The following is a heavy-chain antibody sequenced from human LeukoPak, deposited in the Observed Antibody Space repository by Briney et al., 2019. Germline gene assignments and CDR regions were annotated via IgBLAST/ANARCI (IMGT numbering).Heavy chain of an antibody. V-gene: IGHV1-18*01. D-gene: IGHD6-13*01. CDR1: GYTFNSYG. J-gene: IGHJ4*02. Sequence: GASVKVSCKASGYTFNSYGISWVRQAPGQGLEWMGWISAYNGNTNYAQKFQGRVTMTTDTSTSTAYMELRSVRSDDTAVYYCARDRAPYSSNWYFFDYWGQGTLVTVSS. CDR3: ARDRAPYSSNWYFFDY. CDR2: ISAYNGNT.